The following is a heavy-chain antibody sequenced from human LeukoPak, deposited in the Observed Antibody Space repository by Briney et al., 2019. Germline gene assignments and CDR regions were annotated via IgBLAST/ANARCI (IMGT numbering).Heavy chain of an antibody. J-gene: IGHJ4*02. CDR3: ATGHSSGWFDF. CDR1: GGSVSSDY. CDR2: IYHPTTT. D-gene: IGHD6-19*01. V-gene: IGHV4-59*02. Sequence: SETLSLTCSVSGGSVSSDYWRWIRHSPGTGLEWIGYIYHPTTTNYNPSLKSRVSMSLDTSKNQFSLDLTSVTAADTAMYFCATGHSSGWFDFWGRGTLVTVSS.